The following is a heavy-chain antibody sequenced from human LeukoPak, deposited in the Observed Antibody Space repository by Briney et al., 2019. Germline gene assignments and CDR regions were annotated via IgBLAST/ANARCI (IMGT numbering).Heavy chain of an antibody. CDR1: VFTFSIYA. CDR2: FSGSGGST. CDR3: ARDDGDS. Sequence: GGSLRLSCAASVFTFSIYAMMWVRQAPGKGLEWVSAFSGSGGSTFCADSVKGRFTISRDNSKQTLYLQMNSLRAEDTAVYYCARDDGDSWGQATLVTVSS. J-gene: IGHJ4*02. V-gene: IGHV3-23*01.